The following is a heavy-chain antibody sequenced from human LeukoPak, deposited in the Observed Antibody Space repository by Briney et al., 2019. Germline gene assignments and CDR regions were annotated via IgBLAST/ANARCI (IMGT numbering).Heavy chain of an antibody. D-gene: IGHD3-22*01. Sequence: ASVKVSCKASGYIFTGYYMHWVRQAPGQGLEWMGRINPNSGGTNYAQKFQGRVTMTRDTSISTAYMELSRLRSDDTAVYYCARIGITMIVVAANDDYWGQGTLVTVSS. CDR3: ARIGITMIVVAANDDY. CDR2: INPNSGGT. CDR1: GYIFTGYY. J-gene: IGHJ4*02. V-gene: IGHV1-2*06.